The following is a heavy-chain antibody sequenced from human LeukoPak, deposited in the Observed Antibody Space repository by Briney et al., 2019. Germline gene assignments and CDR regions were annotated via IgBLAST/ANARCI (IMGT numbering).Heavy chain of an antibody. CDR2: INHSGGT. J-gene: IGHJ4*02. Sequence: SETLSLTCAVYGGSFSGYYWSWIRQLPGKGLEWIGEINHSGGTHYNPSLESRVTVSVDTSKNQFSLKLNSVTAADTAVYFCATRVPHINTLPYWSQGTLVTVSS. D-gene: IGHD2-15*01. CDR1: GGSFSGYY. CDR3: ATRVPHINTLPY. V-gene: IGHV4-34*01.